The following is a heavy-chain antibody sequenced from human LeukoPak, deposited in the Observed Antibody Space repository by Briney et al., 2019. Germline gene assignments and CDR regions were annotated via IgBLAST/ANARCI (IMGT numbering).Heavy chain of an antibody. J-gene: IGHJ4*02. CDR3: AKDCGTGSFACSH. CDR1: GDSFSSNIAA. Sequence: SQTFSLTCAISGDSFSSNIAAWNWIRQSPSRGLEWLGRTYYRSKWYNDYAVSVRSRITIDPDTSKNQFSLQLNSVTPEDTAVYYCAKDCGTGSFACSHWGQGILVTVSS. D-gene: IGHD2-15*01. V-gene: IGHV6-1*01. CDR2: TYYRSKWYN.